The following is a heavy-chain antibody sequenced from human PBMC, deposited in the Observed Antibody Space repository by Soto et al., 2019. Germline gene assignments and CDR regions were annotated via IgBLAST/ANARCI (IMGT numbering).Heavy chain of an antibody. Sequence: GGSLRLSCAASGFTVSSNYMSWVRQAPGKGLEWVAVISYDGSNKYYADSVKGRFTISRDNSKNTLYLQMNSQRAEDTAVYYCAKSFYDNSGYYGLLDYWGQGTLVTVSS. J-gene: IGHJ4*02. V-gene: IGHV3-30*18. CDR1: GFTVSSNY. D-gene: IGHD3-22*01. CDR2: ISYDGSNK. CDR3: AKSFYDNSGYYGLLDY.